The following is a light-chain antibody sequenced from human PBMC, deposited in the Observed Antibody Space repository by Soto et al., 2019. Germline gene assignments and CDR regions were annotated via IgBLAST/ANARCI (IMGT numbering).Light chain of an antibody. CDR2: DAS. J-gene: IGKJ1*01. V-gene: IGKV1-5*01. CDR3: QQYESYSM. Sequence: DIQVTQAPSTVSASVGDRVSIPCRASQSISTYLAWYQQKPGKAPKLLIHDASSLESGAPPRFSGSGSGTEFTLTISSLQPDDFATDYCQQYESYSMFGQGTKVDI. CDR1: QSISTY.